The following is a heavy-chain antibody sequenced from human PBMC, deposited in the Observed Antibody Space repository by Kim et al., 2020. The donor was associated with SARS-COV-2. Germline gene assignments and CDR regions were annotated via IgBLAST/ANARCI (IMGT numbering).Heavy chain of an antibody. J-gene: IGHJ1*01. CDR3: TRRGDSYGLFFGF. V-gene: IGHV4-61*08. CDR1: GGSVSSGAYY. D-gene: IGHD5-18*01. Sequence: SETLSLTCAVSGGSVSSGAYYWSWIRQPPGKPLEFIGYTSSAGRTKYTPSLKSRVTISLATSENQFFLNLKSVTAADTAVHYCTRRGDSYGLFFGFWGQG. CDR2: TSSAGRT.